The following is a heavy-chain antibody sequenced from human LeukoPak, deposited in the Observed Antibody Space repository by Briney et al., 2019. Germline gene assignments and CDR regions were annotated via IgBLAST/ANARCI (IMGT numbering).Heavy chain of an antibody. Sequence: SETLSLTCTVSGVSISNNYFYWAWIPQPPGKGLELIGYVHYTGSTFYNSSLKSRITISADTSQNQFSLSLTSVTAADTAVYYCATLGLLRGAGFNLATHVDYWGQGTLVAVSS. CDR1: GVSISNNYFY. D-gene: IGHD1-26*01. CDR3: ATLGLLRGAGFNLATHVDY. V-gene: IGHV4-39*01. J-gene: IGHJ4*02. CDR2: VHYTGST.